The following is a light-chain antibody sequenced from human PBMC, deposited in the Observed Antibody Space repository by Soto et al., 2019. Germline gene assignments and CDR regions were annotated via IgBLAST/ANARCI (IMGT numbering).Light chain of an antibody. CDR1: QSVSSY. CDR3: QQYDSWPLT. CDR2: GAS. V-gene: IGKV3D-15*01. Sequence: EIVLTQSPGTLSLSPGEGAALSCRASQSVSSYLAWYQQKPGQAPRLLIYGASTRATGIPDRFRGSGSGTELTLTISSLQSEDFAVYYCQQYDSWPLTFGGGTKVDIK. J-gene: IGKJ4*01.